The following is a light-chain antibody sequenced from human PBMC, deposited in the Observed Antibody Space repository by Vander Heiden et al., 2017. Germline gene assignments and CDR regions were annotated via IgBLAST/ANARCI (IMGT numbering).Light chain of an antibody. CDR1: QSVINSY. V-gene: IGKV3-20*01. J-gene: IGKJ4*01. Sequence: EIVLTQSPATLSLSPGERATLSCRASQSVINSYLAWYQQKPGQAPRLLIYDASSRATGIPDRFSGSGSGADFTLIISRLEPEDFAVYYCQHYGGSPLTFGGGTKVEVK. CDR2: DAS. CDR3: QHYGGSPLT.